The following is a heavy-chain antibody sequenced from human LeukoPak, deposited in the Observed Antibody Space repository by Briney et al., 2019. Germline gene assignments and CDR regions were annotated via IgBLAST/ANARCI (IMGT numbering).Heavy chain of an antibody. CDR2: INPNSGGT. J-gene: IGHJ3*02. CDR3: ARADILTGYDAFDI. CDR1: GYTFTGYY. V-gene: IGHV1-2*04. Sequence: ASVKVSCKASGYTFTGYYMHWVRQAPGQGLECMGWINPNSGGTNYAQKFQGWVTMTRDTSISTAYMELSRLRSDDTAVYYCARADILTGYDAFDIWGQGTMVTVSS. D-gene: IGHD3-9*01.